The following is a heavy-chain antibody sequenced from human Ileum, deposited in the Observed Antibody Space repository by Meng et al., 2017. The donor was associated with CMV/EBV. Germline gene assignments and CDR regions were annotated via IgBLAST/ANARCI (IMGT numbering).Heavy chain of an antibody. CDR3: ASEEY. Sequence: PGASVEVSCKTSGYTFINYYVHWVRQAPGQGLEWMGWINPNTGGTSYAQKFQGMVTMTRDTSISTAYLELSSLRPDDTAVYYCASEEYWGQGTLVTVSS. CDR1: GYTFINYY. V-gene: IGHV1-2*02. CDR2: INPNTGGT. J-gene: IGHJ4*02.